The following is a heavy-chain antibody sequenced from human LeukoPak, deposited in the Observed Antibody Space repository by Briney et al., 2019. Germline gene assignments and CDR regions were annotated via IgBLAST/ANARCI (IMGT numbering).Heavy chain of an antibody. CDR2: INPNSGGT. J-gene: IGHJ5*02. D-gene: IGHD3-10*01. CDR1: GYTFTGYY. V-gene: IGHV1-2*02. Sequence: GASVKVSCKASGYTFTGYYMHWVRQAPGQGLEWMGWINPNSGGTNYAQKSQGRVTMTRDTSISTAYMELSRLRSDDTAVYYCARSATMVRGVKNWFDPWGQGTLVTVSS. CDR3: ARSATMVRGVKNWFDP.